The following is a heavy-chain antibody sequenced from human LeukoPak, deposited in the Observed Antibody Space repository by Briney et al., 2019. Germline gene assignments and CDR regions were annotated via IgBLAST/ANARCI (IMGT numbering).Heavy chain of an antibody. CDR1: GESFSVYY. CDR2: INHSGST. V-gene: IGHV4-34*01. D-gene: IGHD2-15*01. CDR3: ARGGEHCSGGSCNIDY. J-gene: IGHJ4*02. Sequence: SEPLSLTCAVYGESFSVYYWSWIRQPPGKGLEWIGEINHSGSTNYNPSLKSRVTISVDTSKNQFSLKLSSVTAADTAVYYCARGGEHCSGGSCNIDYWGQGTLVTVSS.